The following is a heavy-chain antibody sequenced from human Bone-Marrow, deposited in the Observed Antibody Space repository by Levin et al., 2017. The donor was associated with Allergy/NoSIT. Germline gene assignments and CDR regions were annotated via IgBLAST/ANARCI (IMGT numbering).Heavy chain of an antibody. V-gene: IGHV4-34*01. CDR3: ASLLPPYSSSPDDAFDI. CDR2: INHSGST. D-gene: IGHD6-6*01. Sequence: SETLSLTCAVYGGSFSGYYWSWIRQPPGKGLEWIGEINHSGSTNYNPSLKSRVTISVDTSKNQFSLKLSSVTAADTAVYYCASLLPPYSSSPDDAFDIWGQGTMVTVSS. CDR1: GGSFSGYY. J-gene: IGHJ3*02.